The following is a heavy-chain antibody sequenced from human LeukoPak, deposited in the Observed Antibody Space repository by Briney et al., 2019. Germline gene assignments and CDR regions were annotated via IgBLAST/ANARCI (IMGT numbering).Heavy chain of an antibody. Sequence: ASVKVSCKASGYTFTRHYMHWVRQAPVQGLEWMGVINPGGSWTSYAQKFQGRVTMTRDMSTSTDYMELSSLRSEDTAVYYCARVLYYYDSSGPSRYDYWGQGTLVTVSS. J-gene: IGHJ4*02. D-gene: IGHD3-22*01. CDR3: ARVLYYYDSSGPSRYDY. V-gene: IGHV1-46*01. CDR1: GYTFTRHY. CDR2: INPGGSWT.